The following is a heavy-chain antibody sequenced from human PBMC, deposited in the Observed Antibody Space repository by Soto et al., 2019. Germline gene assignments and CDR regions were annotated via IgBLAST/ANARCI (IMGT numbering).Heavy chain of an antibody. CDR1: GGSISSGGYY. V-gene: IGHV4-31*03. J-gene: IGHJ6*02. CDR3: ARDGPITIFGVAHYGMDV. D-gene: IGHD3-3*01. Sequence: SETLSLTCTVSGGSISSGGYYWSWIRQHPGKGLEWIGYIYYSGSTYYNPSLKSRVTISVDTSKNQFSPKLSSVTAADTAVYYCARDGPITIFGVAHYGMDVWGQGTTVTVSS. CDR2: IYYSGST.